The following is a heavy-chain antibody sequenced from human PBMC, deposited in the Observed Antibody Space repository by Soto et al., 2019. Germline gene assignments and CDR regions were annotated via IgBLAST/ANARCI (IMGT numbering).Heavy chain of an antibody. Sequence: EVQLLKSGGGLVQPGGSLRLSCAASGFTFNNYAMTWVRQAPGKGLEWVSAISGGGDTTSYADCVKGRFTVSRDGSKNTLYLQMSSLRAEDTALYYCAKGRGGSGSLTPRVDFWGQGTLVTVSS. CDR3: AKGRGGSGSLTPRVDF. V-gene: IGHV3-23*01. CDR1: GFTFNNYA. J-gene: IGHJ4*02. D-gene: IGHD3-10*01. CDR2: ISGGGDTT.